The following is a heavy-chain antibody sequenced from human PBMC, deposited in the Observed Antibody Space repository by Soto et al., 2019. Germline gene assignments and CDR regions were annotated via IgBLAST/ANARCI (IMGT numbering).Heavy chain of an antibody. V-gene: IGHV3-30-3*01. Sequence: GGSLRLSCAASGFTFSSYAMHWVRQAPGKGLEWVALISYDGNSKYYADSVKGRFTISRDNAKNTLYLQMNSLRAEDTAVYYCARDDPVFDYWGQGTLVTVSS. CDR2: ISYDGNSK. J-gene: IGHJ4*02. CDR1: GFTFSSYA. CDR3: ARDDPVFDY.